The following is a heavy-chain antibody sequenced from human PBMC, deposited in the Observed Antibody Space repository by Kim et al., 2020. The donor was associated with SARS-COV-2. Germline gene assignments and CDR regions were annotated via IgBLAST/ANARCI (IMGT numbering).Heavy chain of an antibody. V-gene: IGHV4-59*01. CDR3: ARATNPHNAFDI. Sequence: NYSTSLKSRVTISVDTSKNQFSLKLSSVTAADTAVYYCARATNPHNAFDIWGQGTMVTVSS. J-gene: IGHJ3*02. D-gene: IGHD5-12*01.